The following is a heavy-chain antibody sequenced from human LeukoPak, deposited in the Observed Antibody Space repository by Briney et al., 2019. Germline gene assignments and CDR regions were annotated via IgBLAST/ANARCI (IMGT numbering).Heavy chain of an antibody. J-gene: IGHJ4*02. V-gene: IGHV1-69*01. Sequence: SVKVSCQASGGTFSSYAISWVRQAPGQGLGWMGGIIPIFGTANYAQKFQGRVTITADESTSTAYMELSSLRSEDTAVYYCARGRTYYYGSGSYSPLDYWGQGTLVTASS. CDR2: IIPIFGTA. D-gene: IGHD3-10*01. CDR3: ARGRTYYYGSGSYSPLDY. CDR1: GGTFSSYA.